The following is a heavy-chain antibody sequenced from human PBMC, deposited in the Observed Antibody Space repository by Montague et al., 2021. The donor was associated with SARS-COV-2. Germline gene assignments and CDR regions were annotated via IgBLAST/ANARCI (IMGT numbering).Heavy chain of an antibody. J-gene: IGHJ6*02. Sequence: SETLSLTCAVYGGSFSGYYWSWIRQPPGKGLEWIGEINHSGSTNYNPSLKSRVTISVDTSKNQFSLKLSSVTAADTAVYYCARVRAVPAAMRIFSLGRSYCGMGVWGQGTTVTVSS. CDR1: GGSFSGYY. V-gene: IGHV4-34*01. CDR3: ARVRAVPAAMRIFSLGRSYCGMGV. CDR2: INHSGST. D-gene: IGHD2-2*01.